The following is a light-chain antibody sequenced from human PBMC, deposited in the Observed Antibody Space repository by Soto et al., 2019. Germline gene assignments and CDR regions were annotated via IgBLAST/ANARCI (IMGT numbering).Light chain of an antibody. J-gene: IGKJ1*01. CDR2: AAS. CDR3: QNYKSAPWT. CDR1: QVISNH. V-gene: IGKV1-27*01. Sequence: DIRMTQSPSSLSASVGDRVTITCRASQVISNHLAWYQQKPGKAPRLLIYAASTLQSGVPSRFSGSGSGTDFTLTISSLQPEDVATYYCQNYKSAPWTFGQGTKVEIK.